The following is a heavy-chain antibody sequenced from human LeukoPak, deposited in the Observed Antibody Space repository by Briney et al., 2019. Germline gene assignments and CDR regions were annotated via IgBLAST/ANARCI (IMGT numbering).Heavy chain of an antibody. J-gene: IGHJ4*02. CDR2: VNPNDGGT. V-gene: IGHV1-2*02. CDR1: GYIFTDFF. CDR3: ARDDYGDLQYFED. D-gene: IGHD4-17*01. Sequence: ASVKVSCKASGYIFTDFFLHWVRQAPGQGLEWMGLVNPNDGGTIYALNFQGRVTLTRDTSISTAYMELSRLRSDDTAVYYCARDDYGDLQYFEDWGQGTLVTVSS.